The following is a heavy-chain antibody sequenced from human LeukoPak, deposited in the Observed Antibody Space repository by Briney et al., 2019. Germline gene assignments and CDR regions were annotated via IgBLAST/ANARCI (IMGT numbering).Heavy chain of an antibody. CDR2: IYYSGST. CDR1: GGSISSSSYY. Sequence: SETLSLTCTVSGGSISSSSYYWGWIRQPPGKGLEWIGSIYYSGSTYYNPSLKSRVTISVDTSKNQFSLKLSSVTAADTAVYYCARDPGPTGSSPYYDSSGYPTEYFQHWGQGTLVTVSS. D-gene: IGHD3-22*01. J-gene: IGHJ1*01. CDR3: ARDPGPTGSSPYYDSSGYPTEYFQH. V-gene: IGHV4-39*07.